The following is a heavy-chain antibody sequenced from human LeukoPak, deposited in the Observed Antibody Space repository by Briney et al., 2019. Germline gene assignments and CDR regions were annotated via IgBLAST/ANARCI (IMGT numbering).Heavy chain of an antibody. CDR2: NPSVST. V-gene: IGHV4-4*07. J-gene: IGHJ6*03. CDR1: GGSIISYY. D-gene: IGHD3-22*01. CDR3: ARLKFYDSPGYTPGYYMDV. Sequence: SETLSLTCTVSGGSIISYYWSWVRQSAGKGLEWIWRNPSVSTEYNTSLKSRVTMSVDMSKKQYSPKLTSVTAEDTAVYYCARLKFYDSPGYTPGYYMDVWGKGTTVTVSS.